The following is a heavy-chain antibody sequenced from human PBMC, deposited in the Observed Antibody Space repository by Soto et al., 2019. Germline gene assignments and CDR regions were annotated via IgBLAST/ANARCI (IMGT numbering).Heavy chain of an antibody. V-gene: IGHV4-34*01. CDR1: GGSFSGYY. D-gene: IGHD6-6*01. J-gene: IGHJ5*02. CDR2: INHSGST. Sequence: SETLSLTCAVYGGSFSGYYWSWIRQPPGKGLEWIGEINHSGSTNYNPSLKSRVTISVDTSKNQFSLKLSSVTAADTAVYYCARGAARPGWFDPWGQGTLVTVSS. CDR3: ARGAARPGWFDP.